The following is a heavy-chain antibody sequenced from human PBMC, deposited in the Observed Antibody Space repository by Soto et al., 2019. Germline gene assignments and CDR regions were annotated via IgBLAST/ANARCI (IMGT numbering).Heavy chain of an antibody. J-gene: IGHJ6*04. D-gene: IGHD3-22*01. CDR1: GGTFSSYA. CDR2: IIPIFGTA. CDR3: ARALSKHYYDISCYFQPYYYGMDV. V-gene: IGHV1-69*13. Sequence: SVKVSCKASGGTFSSYAISWVRQAPGQGLEWMGGIIPIFGTANYAQKFQGRVTITADESTSTAYMELSSLRSEDTAVYYCARALSKHYYDISCYFQPYYYGMDVWGKGTTVTVSS.